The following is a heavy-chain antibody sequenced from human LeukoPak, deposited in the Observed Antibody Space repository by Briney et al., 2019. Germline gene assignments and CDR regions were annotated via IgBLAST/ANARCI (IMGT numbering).Heavy chain of an antibody. CDR3: ARGPPAESI. J-gene: IGHJ4*02. D-gene: IGHD3-10*01. CDR2: INHSGST. Sequence: PSETLSLTCAVYGGSFSGYYWSWIRQPPGKGLEWIGEINHSGSTNYNPSLKSRVTISVDTSKNQFSLKLSSVTAADTAAYYCARGPPAESIWGQGTLVTVSS. CDR1: GGSFSGYY. V-gene: IGHV4-34*01.